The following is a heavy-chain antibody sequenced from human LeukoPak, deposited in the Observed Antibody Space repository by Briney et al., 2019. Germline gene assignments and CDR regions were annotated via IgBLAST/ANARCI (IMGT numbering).Heavy chain of an antibody. CDR3: ARADRLHGGPYLIGP. D-gene: IGHD2-21*01. J-gene: IGHJ5*02. CDR2: INPNSGGT. Sequence: ASVKVFCKTSGYSFTDYYMHWVRQAPGQGLEWMGWINPNSGGTSSAQKFQGRVTMTRDTSITTVYMEVRWLTSDDTAIYYCARADRLHGGPYLIGPWGQGTLVTVSS. V-gene: IGHV1-2*02. CDR1: GYSFTDYY.